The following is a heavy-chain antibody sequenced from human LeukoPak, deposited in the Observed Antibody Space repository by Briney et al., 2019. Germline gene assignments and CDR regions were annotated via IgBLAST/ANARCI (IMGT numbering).Heavy chain of an antibody. V-gene: IGHV1-3*01. J-gene: IGHJ4*02. CDR1: GYTFTSYA. CDR3: AKPPLYGGNYLEY. D-gene: IGHD4-23*01. Sequence: ASVKVSCKASGYTFTSYAMHWVRQAPGQRLEWMGWINAGNGNTKYSQKFQGRVTITRDTSASTAYMELSSLRSEDTAVYYCAKPPLYGGNYLEYWGQGTLVTVSS. CDR2: INAGNGNT.